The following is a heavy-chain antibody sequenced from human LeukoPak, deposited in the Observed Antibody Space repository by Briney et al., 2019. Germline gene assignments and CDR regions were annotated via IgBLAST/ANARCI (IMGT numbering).Heavy chain of an antibody. V-gene: IGHV4-59*08. J-gene: IGHJ5*02. CDR3: ARRGPESYYNNWFDP. CDR2: IYYSGRT. Sequence: PSETLSLTCTVSGASISSYYWSWIRQPPGKGLEWIGYIYYSGRTNYNPSLKSRVTISADTSKNQFSLNLSSVTAAVTAVYFCARRGPESYYNNWFDPWGQGTLVTVSS. CDR1: GASISSYY. D-gene: IGHD3-10*01.